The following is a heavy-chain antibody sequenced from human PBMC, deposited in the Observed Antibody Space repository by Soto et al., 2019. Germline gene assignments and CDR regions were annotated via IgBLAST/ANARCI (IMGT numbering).Heavy chain of an antibody. CDR2: IYYSGST. CDR3: ARFRPGVVGATGIDY. V-gene: IGHV4-39*01. Sequence: SEALSLTWTVSGCFISTSSYYGGCIRLPPGKGLEWIGSIYYSGSTYYNPSLKSRVTISVDTSKNQFSLKLSSVTAADTAVYYCARFRPGVVGATGIDYWGQGTLVTVSS. CDR1: GCFISTSSYY. D-gene: IGHD1-26*01. J-gene: IGHJ4*02.